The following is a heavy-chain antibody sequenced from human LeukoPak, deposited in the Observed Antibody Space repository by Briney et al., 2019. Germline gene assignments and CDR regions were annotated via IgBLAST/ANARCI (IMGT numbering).Heavy chain of an antibody. CDR2: IIPIFGTT. Sequence: SVKVSCKASGGTFSSYAISGVRQAPGQGLEWMGGIIPIFGTTNYAQKFQGRVTITTDESTSTAYMELSSLRSEDTAVYYCASLYSGSYRYYFDYWGQGTLVTVSS. V-gene: IGHV1-69*05. CDR1: GGTFSSYA. CDR3: ASLYSGSYRYYFDY. J-gene: IGHJ4*02. D-gene: IGHD1-26*01.